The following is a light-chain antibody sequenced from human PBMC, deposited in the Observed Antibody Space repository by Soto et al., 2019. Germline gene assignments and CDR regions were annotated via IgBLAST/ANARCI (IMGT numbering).Light chain of an antibody. V-gene: IGLV2-14*01. Sequence: QSALTQPASVSGSPGQSITISCTGTSSDVGAYNYVSWYQQHPGKAPKLMIYDVSNRPSGVSNRFSGSKSGNTASLTISGLQAEDEADYYCSSYTTSSTLEVFGTGTKLTFL. J-gene: IGLJ1*01. CDR2: DVS. CDR1: SSDVGAYNY. CDR3: SSYTTSSTLEV.